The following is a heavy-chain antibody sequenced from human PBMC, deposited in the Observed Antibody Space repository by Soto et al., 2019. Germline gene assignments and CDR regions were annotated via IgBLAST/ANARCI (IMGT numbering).Heavy chain of an antibody. CDR3: ARVWTTVTNWFDP. CDR2: IYHSGST. CDR1: GGSISSSNW. Sequence: SETLSLTCAVSGGSISSSNWWSWVRQPPGKGLEWIGEIYHSGSTNYNPSLKSRVTISVDKSKNQFSLKLSPVTAADTAVYYCARVWTTVTNWFDPWGQGTQVTVSS. V-gene: IGHV4-4*02. J-gene: IGHJ5*02. D-gene: IGHD4-17*01.